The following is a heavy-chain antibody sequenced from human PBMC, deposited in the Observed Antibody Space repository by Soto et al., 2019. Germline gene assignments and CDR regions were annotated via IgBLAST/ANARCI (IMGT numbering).Heavy chain of an antibody. Sequence: GGSLRLSCAASGFGFSGYPMSWVRQAPGKGLEWVASIKEGGNEMYYVDSVKGRFTISRDNAKNSLYLQMNSLSAEDTAVYYCRPHGGWGFGYWGQGALVTVSS. CDR2: IKEGGNEM. CDR3: RPHGGWGFGY. V-gene: IGHV3-7*05. CDR1: GFGFSGYP. J-gene: IGHJ4*02. D-gene: IGHD3-16*01.